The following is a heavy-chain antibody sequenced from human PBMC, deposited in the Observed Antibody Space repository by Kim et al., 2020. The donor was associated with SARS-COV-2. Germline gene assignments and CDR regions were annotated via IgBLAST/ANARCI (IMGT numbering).Heavy chain of an antibody. CDR1: GFTFSSYE. J-gene: IGHJ6*03. D-gene: IGHD6-6*01. CDR3: ARVSGQYSSSPRYYYYYMDV. CDR2: ISSSGSTI. Sequence: GGSLRLSCAASGFTFSSYEMNWVRQAPGKGLEWVSYISSSGSTIYYADSVKGRFTISRDNAKNSLYLQMNSLRAEDTAVYYCARVSGQYSSSPRYYYYYMDVWGKGTTVTVSS. V-gene: IGHV3-48*03.